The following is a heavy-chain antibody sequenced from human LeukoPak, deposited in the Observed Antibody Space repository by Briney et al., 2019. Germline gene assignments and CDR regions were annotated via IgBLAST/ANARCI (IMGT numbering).Heavy chain of an antibody. CDR1: GGSISSSSYY. CDR3: ARRYGSGSSGTFDY. J-gene: IGHJ4*02. Sequence: SETLSLTCTVSGGSISSSSYYWGWIRQPPGKGLEWIGSVYYSGSTFYNPSLKCRVTISVDTSKNQFSLKLSSVTAADTAVYYCARRYGSGSSGTFDYWGQGTLVTVSS. CDR2: VYYSGST. D-gene: IGHD3-10*01. V-gene: IGHV4-39*07.